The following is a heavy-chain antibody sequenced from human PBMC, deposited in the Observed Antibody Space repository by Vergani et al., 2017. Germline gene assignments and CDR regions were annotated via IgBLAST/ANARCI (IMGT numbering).Heavy chain of an antibody. CDR1: GFIFTDYY. D-gene: IGHD1-26*01. CDR2: INPNGDAT. J-gene: IGHJ4*02. CDR3: ARDHQGPTTLDY. Sequence: QVQLVQSGAEVGKPGASVRVSCKASGFIFTDYYIHWMRQAPGQGLEWIGWINPNGDATHYAQNFRGRVTLTRDTSSTTAYMDLASLTSDDTAIYYCARDHQGPTTLDYWGQGSLVTVSS. V-gene: IGHV1-2*02.